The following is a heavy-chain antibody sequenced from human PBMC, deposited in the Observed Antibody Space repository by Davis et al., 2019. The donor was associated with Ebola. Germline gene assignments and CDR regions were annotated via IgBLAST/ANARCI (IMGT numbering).Heavy chain of an antibody. D-gene: IGHD6-19*01. CDR3: VRGWLRGGFDV. CDR2: TYYKSKWLN. J-gene: IGHJ6*04. Sequence: HSQTLSLTCAISGDRVSINSAGWNWIRQSPSRGLEWLGRTYYKSKWLNDYAVSMKSRIIINLDTSKNHFSLQLSSVTPEDTAVYYCVRGWLRGGFDVWGKGTTVIVSS. CDR1: GDRVSINSAG. V-gene: IGHV6-1*01.